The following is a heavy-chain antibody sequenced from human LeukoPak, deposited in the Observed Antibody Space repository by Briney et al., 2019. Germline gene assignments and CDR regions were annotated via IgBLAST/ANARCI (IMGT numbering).Heavy chain of an antibody. V-gene: IGHV4-39*07. CDR3: ARENCSFGSCYESRGAFDI. CDR1: GDSISSSSYY. D-gene: IGHD2-15*01. J-gene: IGHJ3*02. CDR2: IYYSGST. Sequence: SETLSLTRTVSGDSISSSSYYWGWIRQPPGKGLEWIGTIYYSGSTYYNPSLKSRVTISVDTSKNQFSVKLSSVTAADAAVYYCARENCSFGSCYESRGAFDIWGQGTMVIVSS.